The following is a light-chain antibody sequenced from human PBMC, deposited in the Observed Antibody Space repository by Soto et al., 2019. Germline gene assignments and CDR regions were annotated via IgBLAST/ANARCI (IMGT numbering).Light chain of an antibody. CDR2: DVT. J-gene: IGLJ2*01. CDR3: SSYTSLNTII. V-gene: IGLV2-14*01. CDR1: SNNIGDSNF. Sequence: QSALTQPTSVSGSPGQSITISCSGTSNNIGDSNFVSWYRQYPGGAPQLLLYDVTYRPSEISTRFSGSKSGSTASLTISRLQADDEADYYCSSYTSLNTIIFGGGTKLTVL.